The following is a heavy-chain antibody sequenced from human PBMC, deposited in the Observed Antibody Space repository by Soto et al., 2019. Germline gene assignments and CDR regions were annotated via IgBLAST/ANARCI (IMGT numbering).Heavy chain of an antibody. Sequence: RASVKVSCKASGYTFTGYYMHWVRQAPGQGLEWMGWINPNSGGTNYAQKFQGWVTMTRDTSISTAYMELSRLRSDDTAVYYCARAGRDWYYGMDVWGQGTTVTVSS. CDR1: GYTFTGYY. V-gene: IGHV1-2*04. J-gene: IGHJ6*02. D-gene: IGHD3-9*01. CDR2: INPNSGGT. CDR3: ARAGRDWYYGMDV.